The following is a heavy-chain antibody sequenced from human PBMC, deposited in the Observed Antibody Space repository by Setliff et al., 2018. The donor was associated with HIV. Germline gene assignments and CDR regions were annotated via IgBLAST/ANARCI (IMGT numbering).Heavy chain of an antibody. CDR3: AKNYFDTSGWSAVDY. CDR1: GYTFFEYY. D-gene: IGHD3-22*01. J-gene: IGHJ4*02. V-gene: IGHV1-2*02. Sequence: ASVKVSCKASGYTFFEYYMFWLRQAPGQGLEWMGWINPYNGATKSAHKFQGRVTMTRDTSTTTAYMELSSLRSDDTAVYYCAKNYFDTSGWSAVDYWGQGTLVTV. CDR2: INPYNGAT.